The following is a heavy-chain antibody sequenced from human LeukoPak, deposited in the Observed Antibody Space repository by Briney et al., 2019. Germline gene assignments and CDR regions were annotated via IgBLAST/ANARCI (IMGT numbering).Heavy chain of an antibody. D-gene: IGHD3-10*02. CDR1: GFTFSDYE. Sequence: PGGSLRLSCAASGFTFSDYEINWVRQAPGKGLEWVSRISTSGSTTYYADSVKGRFTISRDNAKNSLFLQMNTLTAEDTAVYYCARGALHVFDYWGQGTPVTVSS. CDR3: ARGALHVFDY. J-gene: IGHJ4*02. V-gene: IGHV3-48*03. CDR2: ISTSGSTT.